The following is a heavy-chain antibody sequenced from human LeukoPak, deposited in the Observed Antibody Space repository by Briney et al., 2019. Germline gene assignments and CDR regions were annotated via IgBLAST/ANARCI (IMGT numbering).Heavy chain of an antibody. J-gene: IGHJ4*02. D-gene: IGHD4-17*01. Sequence: GGSLRLSCAASGFTFSSYAMSWVRQAPGKWREWVSAISGSGGSTYYADSVKGRFTISRDNSKNTLYLQMNSLRAEDTAVYYCAKGRLRSFPYYFDYWGQGTLVTVSS. CDR1: GFTFSSYA. CDR2: ISGSGGST. CDR3: AKGRLRSFPYYFDY. V-gene: IGHV3-23*01.